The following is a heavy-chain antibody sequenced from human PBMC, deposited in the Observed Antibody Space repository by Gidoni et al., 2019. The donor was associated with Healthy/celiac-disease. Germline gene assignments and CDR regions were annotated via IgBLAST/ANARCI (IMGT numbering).Heavy chain of an antibody. Sequence: QRVVYGGGGVQPGRPLTLSCAAPGFTFRSYAMNWVRRDPGKGLEWVAGITYDVSTKYYADSVKGRVTITADNSTNTLYLEMSSLRSEDTAVYYCARSGNDYGDYVLDYWGQGTLVTVSS. V-gene: IGHV3-30*04. D-gene: IGHD4-17*01. CDR1: GFTFRSYA. CDR3: ARSGNDYGDYVLDY. CDR2: ITYDVSTK. J-gene: IGHJ4*02.